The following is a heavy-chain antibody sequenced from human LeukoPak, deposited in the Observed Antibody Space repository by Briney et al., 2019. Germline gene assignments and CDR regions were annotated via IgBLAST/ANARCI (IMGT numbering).Heavy chain of an antibody. V-gene: IGHV3-30-3*01. CDR1: GFTFSTYA. CDR2: ISSDGSNK. J-gene: IGHJ3*02. CDR3: AKDRGGSYLVGAFDI. Sequence: PGGSLRLSCAASGFTFSTYAMRWVRQAPDKGLEWVAVISSDGSNKNNADSVKGRFTISRDNSKNTLYLQMNSLRAEDTAVYYCAKDRGGSYLVGAFDIWGQGTMVTVSS. D-gene: IGHD1-26*01.